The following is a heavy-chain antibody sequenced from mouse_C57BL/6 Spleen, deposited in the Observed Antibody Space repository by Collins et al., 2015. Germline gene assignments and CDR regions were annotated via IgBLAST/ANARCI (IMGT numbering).Heavy chain of an antibody. CDR3: ARHAYYSNAWFAY. J-gene: IGHJ3*01. CDR1: W. D-gene: IGHD2-5*01. Sequence: WMSWVRRAPRKGLEWIGEINPDSSTINYAPSLKDKFIISRDNAKNTLYLQMSKVRSEDTALYYCARHAYYSNAWFAYWGQGTLVTVSA. CDR2: INPDSSTI. V-gene: IGHV4-1*01.